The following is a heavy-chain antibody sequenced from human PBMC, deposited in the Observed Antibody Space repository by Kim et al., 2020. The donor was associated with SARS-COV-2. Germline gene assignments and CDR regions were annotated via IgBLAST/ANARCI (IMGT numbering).Heavy chain of an antibody. J-gene: IGHJ4*02. CDR2: IGTAGDT. D-gene: IGHD1-26*01. CDR1: GFTFSSYD. V-gene: IGHV3-13*01. Sequence: GGSLRLSCAASGFTFSSYDMHWVRQATGKGLEWVSAIGTAGDTYYPGSVKGRFTISRENAKNSLYLQMNSLRAGDTAVYYCARAPRDIFIVGATMDYWGQGTLVTVSS. CDR3: ARAPRDIFIVGATMDY.